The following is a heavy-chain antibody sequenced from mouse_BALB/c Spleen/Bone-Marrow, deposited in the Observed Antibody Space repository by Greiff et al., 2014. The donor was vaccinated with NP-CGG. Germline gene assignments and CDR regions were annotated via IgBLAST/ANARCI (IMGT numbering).Heavy chain of an antibody. CDR3: TRCYYRYDEEAWFAY. CDR1: GFTFSSYT. D-gene: IGHD2-14*01. V-gene: IGHV5-6-4*01. CDR2: ISSGGSYT. Sequence: VQLKESGGGLVKPGGSLKLSCAASGFTFSSYTMSWVRQTPEKRLEWVATISSGGSYTYYPDSVKGRFTISRDNAKNTLYLQKSRLKSEDTAVYYCTRCYYRYDEEAWFAYWGQGTLVTVSA. J-gene: IGHJ3*01.